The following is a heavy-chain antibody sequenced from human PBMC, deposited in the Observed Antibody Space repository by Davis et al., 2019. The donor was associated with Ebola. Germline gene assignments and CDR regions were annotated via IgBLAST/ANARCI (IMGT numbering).Heavy chain of an antibody. CDR3: AKGWVRVAALLFDY. V-gene: IGHV3-13*01. D-gene: IGHD6-6*01. CDR2: IGTAGDT. CDR1: GFTFSSYD. J-gene: IGHJ4*02. Sequence: GESLKISCAASGFTFSSYDMHWVRQATGKGLEWVSAIGTAGDTYYPGSVKGRFTISRENAKNSLYLQMNSLRAEDTAVYYCAKGWVRVAALLFDYWGQVTLVTVSS.